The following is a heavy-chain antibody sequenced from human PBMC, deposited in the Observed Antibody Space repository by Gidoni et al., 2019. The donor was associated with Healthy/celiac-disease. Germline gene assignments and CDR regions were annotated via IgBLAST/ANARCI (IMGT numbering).Heavy chain of an antibody. J-gene: IGHJ4*02. V-gene: IGHV3-7*01. Sequence: EVQLVESGGGLVQPGGSLRLSCAASGFTFSSYWMSWVRQAPGKGLGWVANIKQDGSEKYYVDSVKGRFTISRDNAKNSLYLQMNSLRAEDTAVYYCARVGWDYDFWSGCHFDYWGQGTLVTVSS. CDR1: GFTFSSYW. CDR2: IKQDGSEK. D-gene: IGHD3-3*01. CDR3: ARVGWDYDFWSGCHFDY.